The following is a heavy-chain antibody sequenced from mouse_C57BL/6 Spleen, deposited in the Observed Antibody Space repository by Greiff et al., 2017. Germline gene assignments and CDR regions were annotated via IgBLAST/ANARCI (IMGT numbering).Heavy chain of an antibody. CDR2: IYPRSGNT. J-gene: IGHJ4*01. CDR1: GYTFTSYG. V-gene: IGHV1-81*01. Sequence: VQLQQSGAELARPGASVKLSCKASGYTFTSYGISWVKQRTGQGLEWIGEIYPRSGNTYYNEKFKGKATLTADKSSSTAYMELRSLTSEDSAVDFCARNGLEGDAMDYWGQGTSVTVSS. D-gene: IGHD2-2*01. CDR3: ARNGLEGDAMDY.